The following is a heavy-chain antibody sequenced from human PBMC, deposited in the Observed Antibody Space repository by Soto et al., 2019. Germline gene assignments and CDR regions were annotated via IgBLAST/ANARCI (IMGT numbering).Heavy chain of an antibody. Sequence: QITLNESGPTVVKPAETLTLTCTFSGFSLTTSGVGVGWIRQSPGKAPEWLAHSYWDDDKPYSASLKSRLTITKHSANNHVALTMASVDPAHTATYYCALRILRAVFGLVTTTAIYFYFLGHGTPVVVSS. CDR3: ALRILRAVFGLVTTTAIYFYF. V-gene: IGHV2-5*02. J-gene: IGHJ4*01. CDR2: SYWDDDK. CDR1: GFSLTTSGVG. D-gene: IGHD3-3*01.